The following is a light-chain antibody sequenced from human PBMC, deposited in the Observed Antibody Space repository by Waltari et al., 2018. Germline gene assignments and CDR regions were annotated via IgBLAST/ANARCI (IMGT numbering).Light chain of an antibody. CDR2: EVT. V-gene: IGLV2-23*02. CDR1: VGSYNV. J-gene: IGLJ3*02. CDR3: CSYAGSSTWV. Sequence: QSALTQPASVSGSPGQSITISCTDVGSYNVVSWYQQYPGKAPKLQIYEVTKRPSGVSTRFSGSKYGNTASLTVSGLQGEDEADYYCCSYAGSSTWVFGGGTKVTVL.